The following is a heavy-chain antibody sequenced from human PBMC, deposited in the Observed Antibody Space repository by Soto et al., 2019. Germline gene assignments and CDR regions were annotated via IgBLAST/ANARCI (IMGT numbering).Heavy chain of an antibody. V-gene: IGHV3-23*01. D-gene: IGHD3-3*02. CDR3: AKAPSRDIYYFDY. J-gene: IGHJ4*02. Sequence: GHFRLSGAASGFTFNSYAMTLVRQAPGKGLEWVSAISGSGGSTYYADSVKGRFTISRDNSKNTLYLQMNSLRAEDTAVYYCAKAPSRDIYYFDYWGQGTLVTVSS. CDR2: ISGSGGST. CDR1: GFTFNSYA.